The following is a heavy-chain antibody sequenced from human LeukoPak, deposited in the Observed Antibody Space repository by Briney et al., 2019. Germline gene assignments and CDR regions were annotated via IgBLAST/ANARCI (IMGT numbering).Heavy chain of an antibody. CDR2: IYYSGST. CDR1: GGSISSYY. J-gene: IGHJ4*02. Sequence: PSETLSLTCTVSGGSISSYYWSWIRQPPGKGLEWIGYIYYSGSTNYNPSLKSRVTISVDTSKNQFSLKLSSVTAADTAAYYCARDPSGSYLYYFDYWGQGTLVTVSS. CDR3: ARDPSGSYLYYFDY. V-gene: IGHV4-59*01. D-gene: IGHD1-26*01.